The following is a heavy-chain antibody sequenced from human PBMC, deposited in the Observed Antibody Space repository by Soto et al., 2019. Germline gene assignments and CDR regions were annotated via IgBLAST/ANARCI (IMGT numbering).Heavy chain of an antibody. D-gene: IGHD3-16*01. CDR3: ARDATFGTKGGSFDI. J-gene: IGHJ3*02. V-gene: IGHV3-33*01. CDR2: MWYDGTNK. CDR1: GFTFRIYS. Sequence: GGSLRLSCAASGFTFRIYSMHWVRQSPGKGLEWVAVMWYDGTNKYYGESVKGLFTISRDNSENTLYLQMNSLGVEDTAVYYCARDATFGTKGGSFDIWGHGTLVTVSS.